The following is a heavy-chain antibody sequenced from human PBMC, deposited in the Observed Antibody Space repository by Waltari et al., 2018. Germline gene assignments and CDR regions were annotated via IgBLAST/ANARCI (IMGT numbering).Heavy chain of an antibody. CDR3: VRGMGPYDSGAYYY. CDR1: GGSISSHY. Sequence: QVQLQESGPGLLKASETLSLTCTVSGGSISSHYWSWIRQPPGKGLEWIAYVYYSGTTTYNPSLKSRVTISLDTSKNQFSLRVTSVTAADTAVYFCVRGMGPYDSGAYYYWGQGTLVTVSS. V-gene: IGHV4-59*11. D-gene: IGHD3-22*01. CDR2: VYYSGTT. J-gene: IGHJ4*02.